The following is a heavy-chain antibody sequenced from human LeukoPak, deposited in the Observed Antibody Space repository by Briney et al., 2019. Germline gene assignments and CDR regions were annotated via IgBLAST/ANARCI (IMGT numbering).Heavy chain of an antibody. CDR1: GVTFTDYW. CDR3: ARDGTAAGLYFDL. V-gene: IGHV3-7*01. D-gene: IGHD6-13*01. Sequence: PGGSLRLSCAVSGVTFTDYWMNWVREAPGEELEWVASMRQDGSERTYVDSVKGRFTISRDNTKNSLSLQVNSLRVEDTAVYYCARDGTAAGLYFDLWGQGTLVTVSS. J-gene: IGHJ4*01. CDR2: MRQDGSER.